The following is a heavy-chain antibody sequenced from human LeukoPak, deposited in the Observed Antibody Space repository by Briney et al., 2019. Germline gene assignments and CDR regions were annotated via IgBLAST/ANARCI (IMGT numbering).Heavy chain of an antibody. Sequence: PGGSLRLSCAASGFTVSSNYMSWVRQAPGKGLEWVSVIYSGGSTYYADSVKGRFTISRDNSKNTLYLQMNSLRAEDTAVYYCARVRYDEHRLPLNYYYYYMDVWGKGTTVTVSS. CDR1: GFTVSSNY. D-gene: IGHD3-10*01. CDR2: IYSGGST. CDR3: ARVRYDEHRLPLNYYYYYMDV. V-gene: IGHV3-53*01. J-gene: IGHJ6*03.